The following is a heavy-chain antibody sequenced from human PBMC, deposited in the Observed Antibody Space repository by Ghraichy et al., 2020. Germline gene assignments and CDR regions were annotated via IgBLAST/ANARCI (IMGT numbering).Heavy chain of an antibody. D-gene: IGHD2/OR15-2a*01. CDR2: INHRGST. CDR3: ARGTNRDGLDV. V-gene: IGHV4-34*01. Sequence: SETLSLTCAVYRGSFSGYYWTWIRQPPGKGLEWIGEINHRGSTSYNPSLKSRIFISKDTSKNQFSLKLSSVTAADTAVYYCARGTNRDGLDVWGQGTTVTVFS. J-gene: IGHJ6*02. CDR1: RGSFSGYY.